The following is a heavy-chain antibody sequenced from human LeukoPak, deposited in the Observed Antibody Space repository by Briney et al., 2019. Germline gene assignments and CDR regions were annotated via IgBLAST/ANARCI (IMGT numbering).Heavy chain of an antibody. J-gene: IGHJ3*02. V-gene: IGHV3-30*04. CDR3: AGESFDI. Sequence: GGSLRLSCAASGFTLSNYAMDRVRQAPGKGLEWVAVISKDGSMKYYADSVKGRFTVSRDNSNNTLYLQMNSLKTEDTAVYYCAGESFDIWGQGTMVTVSS. CDR2: ISKDGSMK. CDR1: GFTLSNYA.